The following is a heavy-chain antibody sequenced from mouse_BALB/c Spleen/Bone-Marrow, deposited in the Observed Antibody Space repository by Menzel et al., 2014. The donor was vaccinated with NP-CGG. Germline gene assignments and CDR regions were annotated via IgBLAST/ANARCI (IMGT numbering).Heavy chain of an antibody. CDR2: IHYSGNT. D-gene: IGHD1-1*01. J-gene: IGHJ2*01. CDR1: AYSITSGYG. Sequence: EVKLVESGPDLVKPSQSVSPTCTVTAYSITSGYGWHWIRQFPGNRLEWMGYIHYSGNTDYNPSLKSRISITRDTSKNQFFLQLNSLTTEDTATYYCTRETAIVADFDYWGQGTTLTVSS. V-gene: IGHV3-1*02. CDR3: TRETAIVADFDY.